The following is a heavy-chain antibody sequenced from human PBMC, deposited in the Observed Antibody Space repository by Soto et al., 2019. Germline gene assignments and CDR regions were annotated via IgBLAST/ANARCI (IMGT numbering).Heavy chain of an antibody. CDR1: GYTFTSYG. D-gene: IGHD2-15*01. V-gene: IGHV1-18*01. Sequence: ASVKVSCKASGYTFTSYGISWVRQAPGQGLEWMGWISAYNGNTNYAQKFQGRVTMTTDTSMSTAYMELSSLRSEDTAVYYCAVAPPGKVDFDYWGQGTLVTVSS. CDR2: ISAYNGNT. CDR3: AVAPPGKVDFDY. J-gene: IGHJ4*02.